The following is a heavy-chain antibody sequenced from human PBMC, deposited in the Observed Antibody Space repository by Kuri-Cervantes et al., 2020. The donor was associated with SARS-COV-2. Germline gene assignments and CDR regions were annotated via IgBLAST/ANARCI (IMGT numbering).Heavy chain of an antibody. CDR2: VYHSGET. V-gene: IGHV4-39*07. Sequence: GSLRLSCSVSGGSINSSSFYWGWIRQPPGKGLEWIGSVYHSGETYYNPSLNRRVSISIDASKNQFSLKLTSVTAADTAVYYCARDLQKWEQPEYWGQGALVTVSS. CDR1: GGSINSSSFY. D-gene: IGHD1-26*01. CDR3: ARDLQKWEQPEY. J-gene: IGHJ4*02.